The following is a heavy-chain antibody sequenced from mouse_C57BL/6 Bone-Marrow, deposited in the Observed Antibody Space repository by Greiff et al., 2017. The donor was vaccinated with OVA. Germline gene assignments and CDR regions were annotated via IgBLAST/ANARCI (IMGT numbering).Heavy chain of an antibody. Sequence: EVQVVESGGGLVQPGESLKLSCESNEYEFPSHDMSWVRKTPEKRLELVAAINSDGGSTYYPDTMERRFIISRDNTKKTLYLQMSSLRSEDTALYYCARRRITTVPHYFDYWGQGTTLTVSS. D-gene: IGHD1-1*01. CDR2: INSDGGST. V-gene: IGHV5-2*01. CDR1: EYEFPSHD. J-gene: IGHJ2*01. CDR3: ARRRITTVPHYFDY.